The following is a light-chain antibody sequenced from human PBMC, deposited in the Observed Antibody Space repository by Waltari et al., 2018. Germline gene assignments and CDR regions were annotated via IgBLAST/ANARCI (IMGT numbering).Light chain of an antibody. Sequence: IQMTQSPSYLSASVADRVTITCQASQDISNYLNWYQQKPGKAPKLLIYDASNLETGVPSRFSGSGSGTDFTFTISSLQPEDIATYYCQQYDNLPRTFGQGTKLEIK. CDR1: QDISNY. J-gene: IGKJ2*01. CDR2: DAS. CDR3: QQYDNLPRT. V-gene: IGKV1-33*01.